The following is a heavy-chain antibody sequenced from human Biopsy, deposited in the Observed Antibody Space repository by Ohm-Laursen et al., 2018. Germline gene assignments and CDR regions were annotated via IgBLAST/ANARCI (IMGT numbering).Heavy chain of an antibody. Sequence: GTLSLTCTVSGDSISSYYWSCIRQPPGKGLQWIGYVYYTGSTDYNPSLQSRVTISVDTSKNHFSLRLRSVTPADTAIYYCARDRGYYSDRTVPGYFDLWGRGTLVTVSS. V-gene: IGHV4-59*01. D-gene: IGHD3-22*01. CDR3: ARDRGYYSDRTVPGYFDL. CDR2: VYYTGST. CDR1: GDSISSYY. J-gene: IGHJ2*01.